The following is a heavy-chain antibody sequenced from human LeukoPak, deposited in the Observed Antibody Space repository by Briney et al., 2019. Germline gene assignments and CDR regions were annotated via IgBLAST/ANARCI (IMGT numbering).Heavy chain of an antibody. CDR3: RGFNFYNGIDY. CDR2: ISADGRTT. D-gene: IGHD1-14*01. V-gene: IGHV3-23*01. J-gene: IGHJ4*02. CDR1: GLTFSNNA. Sequence: GGSLRLSCAASGLTFSNNAMSWVRQAPGKGLEWVSGISADGRTTYYIDSVRGRFTISRDNAKNTLYLQMNSLRVEDTAVYYCRGFNFYNGIDYWGQGTLVTVSS.